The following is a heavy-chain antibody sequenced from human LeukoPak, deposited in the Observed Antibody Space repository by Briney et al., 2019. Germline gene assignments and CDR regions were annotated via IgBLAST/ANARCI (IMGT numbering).Heavy chain of an antibody. CDR3: ARGGLLSDFDY. V-gene: IGHV3-30*04. J-gene: IGHJ4*02. CDR2: ISYDGSNK. D-gene: IGHD2-21*02. CDR1: GFTFSSYA. Sequence: GGSLRLSCAASGFTFSSYAMSWVRQAPGKGLEWVAVISYDGSNKYYADSVKGRFTISRDNSKNTLYLQMNSLRAEDTAVYYCARGGLLSDFDYWGQGTLVTVSS.